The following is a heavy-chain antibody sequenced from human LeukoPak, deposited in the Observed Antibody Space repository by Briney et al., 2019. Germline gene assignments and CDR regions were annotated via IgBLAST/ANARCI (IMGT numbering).Heavy chain of an antibody. D-gene: IGHD6-13*01. CDR2: ISSSSSYI. V-gene: IGHV3-21*04. J-gene: IGHJ6*03. CDR3: AKGAAAAGSPYYYYYYMDV. Sequence: GGSLRLSCAASGFTFSSYSMNWVRQAPGKGLEWVSFISSSSSYIYYADSVKGRFTISRDNSKNTLYLQMNSLRVEDTAVYYCAKGAAAAGSPYYYYYYMDVWGKGTTVTVSS. CDR1: GFTFSSYS.